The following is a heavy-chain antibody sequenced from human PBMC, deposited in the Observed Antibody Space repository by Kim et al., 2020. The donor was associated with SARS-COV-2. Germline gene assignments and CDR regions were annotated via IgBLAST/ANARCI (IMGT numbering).Heavy chain of an antibody. J-gene: IGHJ3*02. V-gene: IGHV5-51*01. Sequence: PSSQGQVTISADKSSSTAYLQWSSLKASDTAMYYCARLFTAIRESDAFDIWGQGTMVTVSS. D-gene: IGHD1-26*01. CDR3: ARLFTAIRESDAFDI.